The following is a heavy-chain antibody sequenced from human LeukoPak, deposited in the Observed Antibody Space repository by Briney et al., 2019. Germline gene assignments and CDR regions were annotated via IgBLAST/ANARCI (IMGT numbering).Heavy chain of an antibody. Sequence: GGSLRLSCAASGFTLSIYAMNWVRQAPGKGLEWVSYITSGRGTTDSADSVKGRFTISRDSAKNSLYLQMSNLRAEDTAVYFCARGGGLDVWGQGATVTVSS. CDR2: ITSGRGTT. J-gene: IGHJ6*02. D-gene: IGHD3-16*01. CDR3: ARGGGLDV. CDR1: GFTLSIYA. V-gene: IGHV3-48*01.